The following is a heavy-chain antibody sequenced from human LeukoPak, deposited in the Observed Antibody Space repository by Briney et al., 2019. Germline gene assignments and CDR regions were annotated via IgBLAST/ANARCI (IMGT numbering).Heavy chain of an antibody. CDR2: TYYRSKWYS. CDR1: GDSVSSKNGA. D-gene: IGHD6-19*01. J-gene: IGHJ4*02. CDR3: ARDVWTSGSYTFDY. Sequence: SQTLSVTCAISGDSVSSKNGAWNWVRQSPSRGLEWLGRTYYRSKWYSDYAESVQGRIAINPDTSKNQFSLQLYSVTPEDTAVYYCARDVWTSGSYTFDYWGQGTLATVSS. V-gene: IGHV6-1*01.